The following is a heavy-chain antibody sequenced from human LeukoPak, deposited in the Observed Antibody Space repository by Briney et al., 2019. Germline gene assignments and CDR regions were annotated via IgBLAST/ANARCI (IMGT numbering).Heavy chain of an antibody. V-gene: IGHV3-66*04. J-gene: IGHJ4*02. CDR2: IYSGGST. Sequence: GGSLRLSCAASGFTVSSNYMSWVRQAPGKGLEWVSVIYSGGSTYYADSVKGRFTISRDNSKNTLYLQMNSLRAEDTAVYYCARLQQGSWSSVWGQGTLVTVSS. CDR3: ARLQQGSWSSV. CDR1: GFTVSSNY. D-gene: IGHD6-13*01.